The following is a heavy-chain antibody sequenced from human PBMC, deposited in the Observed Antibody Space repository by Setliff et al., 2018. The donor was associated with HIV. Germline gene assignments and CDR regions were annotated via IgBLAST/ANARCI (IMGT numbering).Heavy chain of an antibody. V-gene: IGHV5-51*01. CDR1: GYSFTSYW. Sequence: LKISCKGSGYSFTSYWIGWVRQMPGKGLEWMGIIYPGDSDTRYSPSFQGQVTISADKSISTAYLQWSSLKASDTAMYYCARRGYCSSTSCPDAFDIWGQGAMVTVSS. CDR3: ARRGYCSSTSCPDAFDI. CDR2: IYPGDSDT. J-gene: IGHJ3*02. D-gene: IGHD2-2*01.